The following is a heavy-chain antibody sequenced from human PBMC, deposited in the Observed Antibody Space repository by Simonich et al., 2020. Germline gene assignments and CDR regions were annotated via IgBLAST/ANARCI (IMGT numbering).Heavy chain of an antibody. CDR2: INSDGSRP. CDR3: AREAGDLWYFDL. CDR1: GLPLSSYG. J-gene: IGHJ2*01. D-gene: IGHD7-27*01. V-gene: IGHV3-74*01. Sequence: EVQLVESGGGLVQPGGSLRLSCAASGLPLSSYGMHWVRQAPGKGLVWVSRINSDGSRPSYADSVKGRFTISRDNAKNTLYLQMNSLRAEDTAVYYCAREAGDLWYFDLWGRGTLVTVSS.